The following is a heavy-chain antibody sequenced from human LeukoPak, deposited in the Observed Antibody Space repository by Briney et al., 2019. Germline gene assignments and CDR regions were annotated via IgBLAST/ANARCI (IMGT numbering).Heavy chain of an antibody. CDR1: GGSISSSSYY. CDR2: INHSGST. CDR3: ASNYYDSLVPFDY. Sequence: PSETLSLTCTVSGGSISSSSYYWSWIRQPPGKGLEWIGEINHSGSTNYNPSLKSRVTISADTSKNQFSLKLSSVTAADTAVYYCASNYYDSLVPFDYWGQGTLVTVSS. D-gene: IGHD3-22*01. V-gene: IGHV4-39*07. J-gene: IGHJ4*02.